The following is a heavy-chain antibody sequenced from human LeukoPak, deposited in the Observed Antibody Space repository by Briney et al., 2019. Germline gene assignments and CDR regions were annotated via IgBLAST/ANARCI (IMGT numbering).Heavy chain of an antibody. CDR1: GFTFSSYA. J-gene: IGHJ4*02. CDR2: ISGSGGST. Sequence: PGGSLRLSCAASGFTFSSYAMSWVRQAPGKGLEWVSAISGSGGSTYYADSVKGRFTISRDNSKNTLYLQMNNLKVEDTAVYYCAKDRIGVATPKAYFDYWGQGTLVTVSS. CDR3: AKDRIGVATPKAYFDY. D-gene: IGHD6-19*01. V-gene: IGHV3-23*01.